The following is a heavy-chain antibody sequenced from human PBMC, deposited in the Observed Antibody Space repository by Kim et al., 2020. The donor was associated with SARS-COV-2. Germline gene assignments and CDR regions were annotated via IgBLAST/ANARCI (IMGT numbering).Heavy chain of an antibody. CDR3: AKGLSGWYGEYYFDY. Sequence: GGSLRLSCAASGFTFSSYAMSWVRQAPGKGLEWVSAISGSGGSTYYADSVKGRFTISRDNSKNTLYLQMNSLRAEDTAVYYCAKGLSGWYGEYYFDYWGQGTLVTVSS. D-gene: IGHD6-19*01. CDR2: ISGSGGST. CDR1: GFTFSSYA. V-gene: IGHV3-23*01. J-gene: IGHJ4*02.